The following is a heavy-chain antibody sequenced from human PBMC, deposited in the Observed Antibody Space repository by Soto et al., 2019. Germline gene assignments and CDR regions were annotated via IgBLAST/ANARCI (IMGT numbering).Heavy chain of an antibody. CDR1: GFTFSSYA. Sequence: EVQLLESGGGLVQPGGSLRLSCAASGFTFSSYAMSWVRQAPGKGLEWVSAISGSGGSTYYADSVKGRFTISRDNSKNPLYLEMSSQRAEDTAVYYCARAEYRIIVVTIGLYFDYWGQGTLVTVPS. V-gene: IGHV3-23*01. D-gene: IGHD5-12*01. CDR2: ISGSGGST. J-gene: IGHJ4*02. CDR3: ARAEYRIIVVTIGLYFDY.